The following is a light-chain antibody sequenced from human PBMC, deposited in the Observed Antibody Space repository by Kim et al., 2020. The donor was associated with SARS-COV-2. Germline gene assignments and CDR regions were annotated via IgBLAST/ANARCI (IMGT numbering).Light chain of an antibody. CDR3: NSRDSSGNHWV. Sequence: GHTFRITCQGDSLRSSYASWYQQKPGQAPVLVIYGKNNRPSGIPDRFSGSSSGNTASLTITGAQAEDEADYYCNSRDSSGNHWVFGGGTQLTVL. CDR2: GKN. V-gene: IGLV3-19*01. CDR1: SLRSSY. J-gene: IGLJ3*02.